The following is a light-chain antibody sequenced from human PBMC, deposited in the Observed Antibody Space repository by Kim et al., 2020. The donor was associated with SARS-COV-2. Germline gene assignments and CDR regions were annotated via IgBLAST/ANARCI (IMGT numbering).Light chain of an antibody. Sequence: EIVLTQSPGTLSLSPGERATLSCRASQSVSSNYLSWYQQQPGQAPRLLIYGASRRATGIPDRFSGGGSGTDFTLTISRLEAEDFAVYYCQQYGDSPYTFGQGTKLEI. CDR1: QSVSSNY. CDR3: QQYGDSPYT. V-gene: IGKV3-20*01. J-gene: IGKJ2*01. CDR2: GAS.